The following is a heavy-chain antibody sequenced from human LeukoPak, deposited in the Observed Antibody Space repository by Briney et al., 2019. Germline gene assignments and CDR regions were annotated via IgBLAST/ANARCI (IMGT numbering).Heavy chain of an antibody. CDR2: TYYRSKWYN. Sequence: PSQTLSLTCALSGDIVSSNSAAWNWIRQSPSRGLEWLGRTYYRSKWYNDYAVSVRSRININADTSKNQFSLQLDSVTPEDTAVYYCASSNYYFEYWGQGTLVTVSS. CDR3: ASSNYYFEY. V-gene: IGHV6-1*01. CDR1: GDIVSSNSAA. J-gene: IGHJ4*02.